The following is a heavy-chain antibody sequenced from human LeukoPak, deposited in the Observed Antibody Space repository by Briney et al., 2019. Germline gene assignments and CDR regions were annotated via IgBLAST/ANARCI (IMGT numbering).Heavy chain of an antibody. V-gene: IGHV3-64*01. CDR2: ISSNGGST. J-gene: IGHJ4*02. Sequence: GGSLRLSCAASGFTFSSYAMHWVRQAPGKGLEYVSAISSNGGSTYYANSVKGRFTISRDNSKNTLYLQMGSLRAEDMAVYYCARAPYYYDSSGCSYYFDYWGQGTLVTVSS. D-gene: IGHD3-22*01. CDR1: GFTFSSYA. CDR3: ARAPYYYDSSGCSYYFDY.